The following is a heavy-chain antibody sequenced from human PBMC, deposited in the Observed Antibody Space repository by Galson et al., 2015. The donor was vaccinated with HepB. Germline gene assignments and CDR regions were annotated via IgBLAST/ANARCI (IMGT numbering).Heavy chain of an antibody. V-gene: IGHV4-31*03. CDR1: GGSISSGGYY. D-gene: IGHD3-16*01. Sequence: TLSLTCTVSGGSISSGGYYWSWIRQHPGKGLEWIGYIYYSGSTYYNPSLKSRVTISVDTSKNQFSLKLSSVTAADTAVYYCARGAPGGTLDYWGQGTLVTVSS. J-gene: IGHJ4*02. CDR2: IYYSGST. CDR3: ARGAPGGTLDY.